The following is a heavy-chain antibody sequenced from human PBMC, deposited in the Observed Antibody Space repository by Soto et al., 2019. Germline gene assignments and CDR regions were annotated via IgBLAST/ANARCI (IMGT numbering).Heavy chain of an antibody. D-gene: IGHD4-17*01. CDR2: IYYSGST. CDR1: GGSISSYY. Sequence: SETLSLTCTVSGGSISSYYLSWIRQPPGKGLEWIGYIYYSGSTNYNPSLKSRVTISVDTSKNQFSLKLSSVTAADTAVYYCARVGGYGDTDYWGQGTLVTVYS. J-gene: IGHJ4*02. V-gene: IGHV4-59*01. CDR3: ARVGGYGDTDY.